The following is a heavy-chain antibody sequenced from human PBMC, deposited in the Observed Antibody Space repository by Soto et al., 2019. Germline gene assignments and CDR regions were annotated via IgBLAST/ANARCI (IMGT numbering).Heavy chain of an antibody. CDR3: ARDQGYCSSTSCDYNWFDP. Sequence: SAKVACKASGGTFSSYASSWVRQAPRQGLEWMGGIIPIFGTANYAQKFQGRVTITADESTSTAYMELSSLRSEDTAVYYCARDQGYCSSTSCDYNWFDPWGQGTLVTVSS. CDR2: IIPIFGTA. J-gene: IGHJ5*02. D-gene: IGHD2-2*01. CDR1: GGTFSSYA. V-gene: IGHV1-69*13.